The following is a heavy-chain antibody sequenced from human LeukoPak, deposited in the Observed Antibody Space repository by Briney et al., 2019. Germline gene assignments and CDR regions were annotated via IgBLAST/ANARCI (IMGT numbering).Heavy chain of an antibody. CDR2: INPNSDNA. V-gene: IGHV1-8*01. CDR1: GYSFSSFD. J-gene: IGHJ4*02. CDR3: ARSVAGQGY. D-gene: IGHD6-19*01. Sequence: ASVKVSCKASGYSFSSFDINWVRQASGQGLEWMGWINPNSDNAVYAQKFQGRITLTRDTSTSTAYMELRSLTSDDTAIYYCARSVAGQGYWGQGTLVSVSS.